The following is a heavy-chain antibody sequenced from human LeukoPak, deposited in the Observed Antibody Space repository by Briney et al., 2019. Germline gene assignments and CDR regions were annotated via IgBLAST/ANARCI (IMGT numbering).Heavy chain of an antibody. V-gene: IGHV3-7*01. Sequence: GGSLRLSCAASGFTFSSYWMSWVRQAPGKGLEWVANIKQDGSEKYYVDSVKGRFTISRDNAKNPLYLQMNSLRAEDTAVYYCARDGKSFWSGCYTGPPPYFDYWGQGTLVTVSS. CDR1: GFTFSSYW. J-gene: IGHJ4*02. CDR2: IKQDGSEK. CDR3: ARDGKSFWSGCYTGPPPYFDY. D-gene: IGHD3-3*01.